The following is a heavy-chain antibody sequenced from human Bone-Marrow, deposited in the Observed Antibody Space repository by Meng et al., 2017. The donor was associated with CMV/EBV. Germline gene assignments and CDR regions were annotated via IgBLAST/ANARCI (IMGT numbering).Heavy chain of an antibody. D-gene: IGHD2-8*02. CDR3: ARDTGSLVYFDY. CDR1: GFTFSDYY. V-gene: IGHV3-11*06. Sequence: GESLKISCAASGFTFSDYYMAWIRQAPGKGLEWVSTISASRSYIYYADSLKGRFTISRDNAKNSLYLQMNSLRPEDTAVYYCARDTGSLVYFDYWGQGTLVTVSS. CDR2: ISASRSYI. J-gene: IGHJ4*02.